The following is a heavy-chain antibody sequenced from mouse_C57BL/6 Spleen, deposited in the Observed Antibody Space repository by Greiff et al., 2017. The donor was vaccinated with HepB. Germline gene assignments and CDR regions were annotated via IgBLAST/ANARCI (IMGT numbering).Heavy chain of an antibody. CDR1: GFSLTSYG. D-gene: IGHD1-1*01. V-gene: IGHV2-6-1*01. CDR3: ARHGILRSYAMDY. Sequence: VKLMESGPGLVAPSQSLSITCTVSGFSLTSYGVHWVRQPPGKGLEWLVVIWSDGSTTYNSALKSRLSISKDNSKSQVFLKMNSLQTDDTAMYYCARHGILRSYAMDYWGQGTSVTVSS. CDR2: IWSDGST. J-gene: IGHJ4*01.